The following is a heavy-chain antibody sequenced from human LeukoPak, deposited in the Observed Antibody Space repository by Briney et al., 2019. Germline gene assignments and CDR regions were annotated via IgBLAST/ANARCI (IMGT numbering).Heavy chain of an antibody. CDR2: IIPMFGTA. D-gene: IGHD1-26*01. Sequence: SVKVSCKTSGGTFSMYAISWVRQAPGQGLEWMGRIIPMFGTAYYAQNFQDRVTIITDESTTIAYMRLSSLRFEDTAVYYCAKDSYNGSYYDPWGQGTLVAVSS. CDR1: GGTFSMYA. V-gene: IGHV1-69*05. J-gene: IGHJ5*02. CDR3: AKDSYNGSYYDP.